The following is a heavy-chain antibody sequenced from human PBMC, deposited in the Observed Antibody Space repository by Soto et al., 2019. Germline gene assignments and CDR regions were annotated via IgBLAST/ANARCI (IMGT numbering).Heavy chain of an antibody. CDR1: CGSISSSSYY. Sequence: PSETLSLTCTVSCGSISSSSYYWGWIRQPPGKGLEWIGSIYYSGSTYYNPSLKSRVTISVDTSKNQFSLKLSSVTAADTAVYYCARLALHFDYWGQGTLVTVSS. J-gene: IGHJ4*02. CDR2: IYYSGST. CDR3: ARLALHFDY. V-gene: IGHV4-39*01.